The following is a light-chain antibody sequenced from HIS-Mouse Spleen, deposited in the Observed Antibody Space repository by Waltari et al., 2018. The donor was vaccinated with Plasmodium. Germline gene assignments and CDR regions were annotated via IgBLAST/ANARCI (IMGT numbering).Light chain of an antibody. J-gene: IGLJ1*01. CDR2: DVS. CDR3: CSYAGSYTYV. V-gene: IGLV2-11*01. CDR1: GSDVGGYTY. Sequence: QSALTQPRSVSGSPGQSVTISCTGPGSDVGGYTYVPWYQQHPGKAPKLMIYDVSKRPSGVPDRFSGSKSGNTASLTISGLQAEDEADYYCCSYAGSYTYVFGTGTKVTVL.